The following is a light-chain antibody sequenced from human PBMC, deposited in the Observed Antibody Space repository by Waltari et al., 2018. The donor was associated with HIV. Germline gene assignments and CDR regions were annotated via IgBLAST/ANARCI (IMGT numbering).Light chain of an antibody. CDR1: SSNIGKNN. Sequence: QSVLTQPPSASETPGQRVTISCSGSSSNIGKNNVCWYQPVPGTAPNFPMYRSSQRPAAVPDRVSGSRAGTSASLAIRGLRSEDEADYYWAAWDVSLSAVLFGGGTKVTVL. J-gene: IGLJ2*01. CDR2: RSS. V-gene: IGLV1-47*01. CDR3: AAWDVSLSAVL.